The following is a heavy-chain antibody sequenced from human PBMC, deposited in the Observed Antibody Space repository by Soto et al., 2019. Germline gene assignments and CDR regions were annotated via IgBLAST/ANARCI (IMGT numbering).Heavy chain of an antibody. V-gene: IGHV1-2*02. D-gene: IGHD6-6*01. CDR2: INPSSGAT. CDR1: GYTFTDYY. Sequence: QVQLVQSGAEVKQPGASVKVSCKASGYTFTDYYIHWVRQAPGQGLEWMGFINPSSGATKYAQKLQGRVTMTRDTSINTAYVDLSRLRSDDTAVYYCVRVEGSASSAGDWGQGTLVTVSS. CDR3: VRVEGSASSAGD. J-gene: IGHJ4*02.